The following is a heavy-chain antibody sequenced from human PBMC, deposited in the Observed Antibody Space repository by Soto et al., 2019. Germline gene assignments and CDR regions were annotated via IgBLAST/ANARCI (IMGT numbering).Heavy chain of an antibody. D-gene: IGHD3-3*01. Sequence: SETLSLTCAVSGGSISSSNWWSWVRQPPGKGLEWIGEIYHSGSTNYNPSLKSRVTISVDKSKNQFSLKLSSVTAADTAVYYCARDGKVTIFGVVIGNGFDPWGQGTLVTVSS. CDR3: ARDGKVTIFGVVIGNGFDP. J-gene: IGHJ5*02. CDR2: IYHSGST. CDR1: GGSISSSNW. V-gene: IGHV4-4*02.